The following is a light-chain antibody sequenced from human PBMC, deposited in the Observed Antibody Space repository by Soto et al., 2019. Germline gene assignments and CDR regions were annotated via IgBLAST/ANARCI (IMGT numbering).Light chain of an antibody. CDR1: QSVSSRY. J-gene: IGKJ1*01. CDR3: QQYGNSLPWT. Sequence: ESVLTQSPGTLSLSPGERATPSCRASQSVSSRYLAWYQQKPGQAPRPRIYATSSRASDVPDRFSVSGSGTDFTLTISRLEPEDFAVYYCQQYGNSLPWTFGQGTKVDIK. V-gene: IGKV3-20*01. CDR2: ATS.